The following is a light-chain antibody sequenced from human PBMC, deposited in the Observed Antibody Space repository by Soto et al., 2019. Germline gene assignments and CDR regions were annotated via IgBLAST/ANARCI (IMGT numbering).Light chain of an antibody. V-gene: IGKV1-39*01. J-gene: IGKJ1*01. CDR1: QSISSY. CDR2: AAS. Sequence: DIQMTQSPSSLSASVGDRVTITCRASQSISSYLNWYQQKPGKAPKLLIYAASSLQSGVPSRLSGSGSGTDFTLTISSLQPEDFATYYCQQSYSTRWTFGQGTKVDIX. CDR3: QQSYSTRWT.